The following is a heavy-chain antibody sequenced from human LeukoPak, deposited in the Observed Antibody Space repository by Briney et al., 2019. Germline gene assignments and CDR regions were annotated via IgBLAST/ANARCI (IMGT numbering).Heavy chain of an antibody. CDR3: ARGWTSDWFDP. Sequence: QSGGSLRLSCAASGFTFSSYAIHWVRQAPGKGLEWVAVISYDGSNKYYADSVKGRFTISRDNSKNTLYLQMNSLRAEDTAVYYCARGWTSDWFDPWGQGTLVTVSS. J-gene: IGHJ5*02. V-gene: IGHV3-30-3*01. D-gene: IGHD1-1*01. CDR2: ISYDGSNK. CDR1: GFTFSSYA.